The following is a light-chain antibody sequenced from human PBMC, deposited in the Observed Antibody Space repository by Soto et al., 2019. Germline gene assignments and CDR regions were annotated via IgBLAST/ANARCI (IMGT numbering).Light chain of an antibody. CDR1: QSVSSN. CDR3: QQYVSAPIT. J-gene: IGKJ5*01. V-gene: IGKV3-15*01. CDR2: GAS. Sequence: EKVMTQSPATLSVSPGERATLSCRASQSVSSNLAWYQQKPGQAPRLLIYGASNRATDIPGRFSGSGSGTEFTLTISRLEPEDFAVYYCQQYVSAPITFGQGTRLEN.